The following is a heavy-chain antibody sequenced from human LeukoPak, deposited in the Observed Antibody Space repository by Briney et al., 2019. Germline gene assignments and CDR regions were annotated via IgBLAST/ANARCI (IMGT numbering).Heavy chain of an antibody. Sequence: GGSLRLSCAASGFIFSSYGMHWVRQAPGKGLEWVAFIRYDGINKYYADSVKGRFTVSRDNSKNTLYLQMNSLRAEDTAVYYCAKDMLGYCSGGSCYSDYWGQGTLVTVSS. CDR2: IRYDGINK. CDR3: AKDMLGYCSGGSCYSDY. V-gene: IGHV3-30*02. CDR1: GFIFSSYG. D-gene: IGHD2-15*01. J-gene: IGHJ4*02.